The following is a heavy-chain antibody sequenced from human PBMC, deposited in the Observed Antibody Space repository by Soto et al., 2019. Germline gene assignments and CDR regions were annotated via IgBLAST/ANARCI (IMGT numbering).Heavy chain of an antibody. CDR2: ISDDSSRT. CDR3: VKAGWLDF. D-gene: IGHD3-10*01. Sequence: EVQLLESGGGLVQPGGSLRLSCAASGFSFSTFEMSWVRQAPGRGLEWVSFISDDSSRTYYADAVKGRFTISRDNSKYTLYLQMNSLTAEDTAVYACVKAGWLDFWGQGTLVTVSS. CDR1: GFSFSTFE. V-gene: IGHV3-23*01. J-gene: IGHJ5*01.